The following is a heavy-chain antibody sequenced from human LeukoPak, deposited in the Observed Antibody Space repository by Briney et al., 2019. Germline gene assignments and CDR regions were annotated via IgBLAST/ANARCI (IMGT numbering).Heavy chain of an antibody. D-gene: IGHD3-3*01. CDR2: IYYSGST. J-gene: IGHJ5*02. CDR1: GGSISSYY. Sequence: PSETLSLTCTVSGGSISSYYWSWIRQPPGKGLEWIGYIYYSGSTNYNPSLKSRVTISVDTSKKQFSLKLSSVTAADTAVYYCARSYYANWFDPWGQGTLVTVSS. V-gene: IGHV4-59*08. CDR3: ARSYYANWFDP.